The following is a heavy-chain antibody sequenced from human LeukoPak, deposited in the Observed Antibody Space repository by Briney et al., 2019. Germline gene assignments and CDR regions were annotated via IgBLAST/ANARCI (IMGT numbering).Heavy chain of an antibody. Sequence: SETLSLTCAVYGGSFSGYYWSWIRQPPGKGLEWIGEINHSGSTNYNPSLKSRVTISVDRSKNQFSLKLSSVTAADTAVYYCARAVAGTVDYWGQGTLVTVSS. CDR1: GGSFSGYY. CDR2: INHSGST. CDR3: ARAVAGTVDY. V-gene: IGHV4-34*01. D-gene: IGHD6-19*01. J-gene: IGHJ4*02.